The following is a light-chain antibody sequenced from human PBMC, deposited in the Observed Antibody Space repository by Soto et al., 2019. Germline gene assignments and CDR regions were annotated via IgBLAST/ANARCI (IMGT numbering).Light chain of an antibody. V-gene: IGLV1-40*01. Sequence: QLVLTQPPSMSGAPGQRVTISCTGSSSNIGAGYDVHWYQHLPGTAPKLLIYGNTNRPSGVPDRFSGSKSGTSAALAITGLQAEDEADYYCQSHDSSLNSWVFGGWTQLTVL. CDR1: SSNIGAGYD. CDR2: GNT. CDR3: QSHDSSLNSWV. J-gene: IGLJ3*02.